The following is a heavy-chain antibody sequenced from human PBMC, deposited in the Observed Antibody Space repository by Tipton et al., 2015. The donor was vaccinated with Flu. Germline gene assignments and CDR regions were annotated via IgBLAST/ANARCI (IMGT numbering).Heavy chain of an antibody. CDR3: ARDLFLAADGTGGGFDY. Sequence: SLRLSCAASGFTFSSYSMNWVRQAPGKGLEWVSSISSSSSYIYYADSVKGRFTISRDNAKNSLYLQMNSLRAEDTAVYYCARDLFLAADGTGGGFDYWGQGTLVTVSS. J-gene: IGHJ4*02. CDR2: ISSSSSYI. D-gene: IGHD6-13*01. CDR1: GFTFSSYS. V-gene: IGHV3-21*01.